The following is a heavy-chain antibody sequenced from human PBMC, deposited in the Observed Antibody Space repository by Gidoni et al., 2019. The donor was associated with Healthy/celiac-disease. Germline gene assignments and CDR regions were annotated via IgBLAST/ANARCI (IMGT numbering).Heavy chain of an antibody. Sequence: QVQLHQGGAGLLKPSETLSLTCAVYGGSFSGYYWSWIRQPPGKGLEWIGEINHSGSTNYNPSLTSRVTISVDTSKNQFSLKLSSVTAADTAVYYCARGQRYYYYYMDVWGKGTTVTVSS. CDR2: INHSGST. V-gene: IGHV4-34*01. CDR3: ARGQRYYYYYMDV. CDR1: GGSFSGYY. J-gene: IGHJ6*03.